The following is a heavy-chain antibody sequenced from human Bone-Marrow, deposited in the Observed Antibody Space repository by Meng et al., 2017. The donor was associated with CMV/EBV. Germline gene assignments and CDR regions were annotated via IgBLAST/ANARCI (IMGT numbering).Heavy chain of an antibody. CDR3: ARRTRGYSLYNDY. Sequence: GGSLRLSCAASGFTFSSYAMSWVRQAPGKGLEWVSAISGSGGSTYYADSVKGRFTISRDNAKNSLYLQMNSLRAEDTAVYYCARRTRGYSLYNDYWGQGTLVTVSS. V-gene: IGHV3-23*01. CDR1: GFTFSSYA. D-gene: IGHD5-18*01. CDR2: ISGSGGST. J-gene: IGHJ4*02.